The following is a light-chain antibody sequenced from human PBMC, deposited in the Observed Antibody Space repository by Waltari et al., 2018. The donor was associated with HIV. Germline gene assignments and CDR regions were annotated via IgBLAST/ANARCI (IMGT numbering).Light chain of an antibody. J-gene: IGLJ2*01. CDR2: NNK. CDR1: KSNIGRNT. V-gene: IGLV1-44*01. CDR3: AAWDDSLNGVV. Sequence: QSVLTQPPSASGNPGQRVTISCSGSKSNIGRNTVNWYQQLPGTAPKLLIYNNKQRPAGVPDRISGSKSGTSASLAISGLQSEDEADYYCAAWDDSLNGVVFGGGTKLTVL.